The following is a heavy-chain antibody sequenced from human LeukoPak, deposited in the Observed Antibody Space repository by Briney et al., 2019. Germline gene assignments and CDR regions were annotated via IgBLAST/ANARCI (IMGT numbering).Heavy chain of an antibody. Sequence: PSETLSLTCTVSGGSISNSSFYWGWVRQPPGKGLEWIGNIYYRGSTYYNSSLKSRVSISVDTSKNYFSLKVSSATAADTAVYYCARLFLRFGEFSFDYWGQGTLVTVSS. CDR2: IYYRGST. CDR3: ARLFLRFGEFSFDY. CDR1: GGSISNSSFY. J-gene: IGHJ4*02. V-gene: IGHV4-39*02. D-gene: IGHD3-10*01.